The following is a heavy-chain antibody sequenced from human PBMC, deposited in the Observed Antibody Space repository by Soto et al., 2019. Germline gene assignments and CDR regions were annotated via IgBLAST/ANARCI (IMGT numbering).Heavy chain of an antibody. CDR3: ARLPIIYSRHKTAGTRTYGASWFDP. Sequence: PGESLKISCHTSGYTFTNYWIGWVRQMPGKGLEWMGMIYPDDSDTRYSPSFQGQVSISADKSINTAYLQWSNLKASDTAIYYCARLPIIYSRHKTAGTRTYGASWFDPWGQGTPVTVSS. J-gene: IGHJ5*02. CDR1: GYTFTNYW. CDR2: IYPDDSDT. D-gene: IGHD2-21*02. V-gene: IGHV5-51*01.